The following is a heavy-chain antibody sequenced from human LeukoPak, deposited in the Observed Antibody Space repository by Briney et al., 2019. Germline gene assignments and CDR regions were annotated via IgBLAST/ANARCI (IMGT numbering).Heavy chain of an antibody. Sequence: SETLSLTCVVYGGSFSGYYWNWIRQPPGKGLEWIGEMDHNENTNYNPSLKSRVTMSVDTSKNQFSLKLSSVTAADTAVYYCARDRYYYGSGSYYMDVWGKGTTVTISS. J-gene: IGHJ6*03. CDR2: MDHNENT. CDR1: GGSFSGYY. CDR3: ARDRYYYGSGSYYMDV. V-gene: IGHV4-34*01. D-gene: IGHD3-10*01.